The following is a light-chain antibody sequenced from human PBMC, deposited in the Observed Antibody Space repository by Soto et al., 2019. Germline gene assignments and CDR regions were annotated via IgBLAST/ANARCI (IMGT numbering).Light chain of an antibody. J-gene: IGLJ3*02. CDR3: CSYTSSGTPV. CDR2: EVH. V-gene: IGLV2-14*01. Sequence: QSALTQPASVSGSPGQSITISCTGTSSDVGGYNYLSWYQQHPGKAPKVMIFEVHNRPSGVSNRFSGSKSGNTASLTISGLQAEDEADYYCCSYTSSGTPVFGGGTNLTVL. CDR1: SSDVGGYNY.